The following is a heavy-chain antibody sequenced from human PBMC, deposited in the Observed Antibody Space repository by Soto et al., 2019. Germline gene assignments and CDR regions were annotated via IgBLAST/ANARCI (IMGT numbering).Heavy chain of an antibody. CDR2: ISASGSDT. CDR3: TKDPIVGGTVTA. D-gene: IGHD1-26*01. CDR1: GFTFYNYA. Sequence: GGSLILSCAASGFTFYNYALSWVRQAPGKGLEWVSAISASGSDTFYADSLKGRFTISRDNSRNTLYLQMNSLSVEDTAVYFCTKDPIVGGTVTAWGQGTLVTVSS. J-gene: IGHJ5*02. V-gene: IGHV3-23*01.